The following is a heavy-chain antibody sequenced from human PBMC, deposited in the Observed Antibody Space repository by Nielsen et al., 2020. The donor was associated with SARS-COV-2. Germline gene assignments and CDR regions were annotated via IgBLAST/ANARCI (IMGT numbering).Heavy chain of an antibody. CDR1: GFTLSNYW. D-gene: IGHD2-15*01. Sequence: GESLMISCAASGFTLSNYWMHWARQAPGKGLVWVSRIKSDGITTNYADSVKGRFTISRDNAKNTLYLQMNSLRDEDTAVYYCFGDYVGYWGQGTLVTVSS. V-gene: IGHV3-74*01. CDR3: FGDYVGY. J-gene: IGHJ4*02. CDR2: IKSDGITT.